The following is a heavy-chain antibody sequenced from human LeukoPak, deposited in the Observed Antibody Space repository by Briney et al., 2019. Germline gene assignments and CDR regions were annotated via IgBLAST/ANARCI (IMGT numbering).Heavy chain of an antibody. CDR3: AKESYYGSGSYDY. Sequence: GGSLRLSCAASGFSFSTYGLHWVRHTPGKGLEWVAFIRYDGSNEYYADSVKGRFTISRDNSKNTLHLQMSSLRAEDTAVYYCAKESYYGSGSYDYWGQGTLVTVSS. CDR1: GFSFSTYG. CDR2: IRYDGSNE. V-gene: IGHV3-30*02. D-gene: IGHD3-10*01. J-gene: IGHJ4*02.